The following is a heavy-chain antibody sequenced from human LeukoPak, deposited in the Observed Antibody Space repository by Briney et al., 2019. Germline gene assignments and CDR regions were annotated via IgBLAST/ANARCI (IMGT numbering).Heavy chain of an antibody. V-gene: IGHV4-59*08. J-gene: IGHJ5*02. CDR2: IFYSGNT. Sequence: KPSETLSLTCTVSGGSISGYYWSWIRQSPGKRLEWIGHIFYSGNTNYNPSLKSRVTISVDTSKNQFSLKLNSVTAADSAVYYCARYIAAFNWFDPWGQGTLVTVSS. CDR1: GGSISGYY. CDR3: ARYIAAFNWFDP. D-gene: IGHD2-21*01.